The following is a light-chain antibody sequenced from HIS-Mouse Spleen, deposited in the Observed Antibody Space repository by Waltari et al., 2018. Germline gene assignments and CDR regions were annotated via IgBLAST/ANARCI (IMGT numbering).Light chain of an antibody. V-gene: IGLV3-10*01. Sequence: SYELTQPPSVSVSPGQPARITCPGDALPKKSDYWYQQKSGQAPVLVIYEDSKRPSGIPERFSGSSSGTMATLTISGAQVEDEADYYCYSTDSSGNHRVFGGGTKLTVL. CDR2: EDS. J-gene: IGLJ2*01. CDR3: YSTDSSGNHRV. CDR1: ALPKKS.